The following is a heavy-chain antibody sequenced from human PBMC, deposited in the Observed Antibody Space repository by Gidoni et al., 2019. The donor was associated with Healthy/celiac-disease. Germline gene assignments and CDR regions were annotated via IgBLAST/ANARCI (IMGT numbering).Heavy chain of an antibody. Sequence: QVPLVQSGAVVMKPGSSVKVSCKASVCTCSSSAISWVRQAPGQGVEWMGGIIPIFGTANDAQKFQGRVTSTADESTSTAYMELSSLRSEDTAVYYCARGTLYSSSWYSYFQHWGQGTLVTVSS. CDR3: ARGTLYSSSWYSYFQH. CDR1: VCTCSSSA. J-gene: IGHJ1*01. CDR2: IIPIFGTA. V-gene: IGHV1-69*01. D-gene: IGHD6-13*01.